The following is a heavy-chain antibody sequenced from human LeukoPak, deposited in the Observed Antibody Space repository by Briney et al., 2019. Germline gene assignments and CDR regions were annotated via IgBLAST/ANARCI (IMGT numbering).Heavy chain of an antibody. D-gene: IGHD1-26*01. CDR3: AKEGEWELPGNWFDP. CDR1: GFTFSSYA. J-gene: IGHJ5*02. CDR2: ISGSGGST. Sequence: SGGSLRLSCAASGFTFSSYAMSWVRQAPGKGLEWVSAISGSGGSTYYADSVKSRSTISRDNSKNTLYLQMNSLRAEDTAVYYCAKEGEWELPGNWFDPWGQGTLVTVSS. V-gene: IGHV3-23*01.